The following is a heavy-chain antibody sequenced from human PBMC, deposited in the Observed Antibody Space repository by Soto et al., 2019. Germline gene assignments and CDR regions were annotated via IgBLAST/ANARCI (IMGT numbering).Heavy chain of an antibody. Sequence: PSETLSLTCTVSGGSINSGDYYWSWIRQHPGKGLEWIGYIYYSGSTYYNPSLKSRVTISVDTSKNQFSLKLSSVTAADTAVYYCARYYDFWSGFDYWGQGTLVTVSS. J-gene: IGHJ4*02. CDR1: GGSINSGDYY. D-gene: IGHD3-3*01. CDR2: IYYSGST. V-gene: IGHV4-31*03. CDR3: ARYYDFWSGFDY.